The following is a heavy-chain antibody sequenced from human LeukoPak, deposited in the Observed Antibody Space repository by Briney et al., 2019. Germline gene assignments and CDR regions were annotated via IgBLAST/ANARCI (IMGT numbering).Heavy chain of an antibody. Sequence: GGSLRLSCAASGFIFSNYGMHWVRQPPGKGLEWVAVVWYDGSNKYYADSVKGRFTISRDNSKNMLYLQMNSLRAEDTAVYYCARDPSLRVTLDYWGQGTLVTVSS. J-gene: IGHJ4*02. CDR3: ARDPSLRVTLDY. D-gene: IGHD4-4*01. CDR2: VWYDGSNK. V-gene: IGHV3-33*01. CDR1: GFIFSNYG.